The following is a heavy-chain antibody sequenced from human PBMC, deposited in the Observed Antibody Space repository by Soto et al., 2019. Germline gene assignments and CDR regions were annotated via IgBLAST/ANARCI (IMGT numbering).Heavy chain of an antibody. J-gene: IGHJ4*02. V-gene: IGHV3-49*04. CDR1: GFNFADYA. CDR2: IRAKAHGGTT. Sequence: GGSLRLSCTASGFNFADYAVHWVRQVPGKGLEWVSFIRAKAHGGTTDYAASVKGRFTISRDDSKSIAYLQMNSLKTEDTALYYCTRAYSSSPLDYWGQGARVTVSS. CDR3: TRAYSSSPLDY. D-gene: IGHD6-13*01.